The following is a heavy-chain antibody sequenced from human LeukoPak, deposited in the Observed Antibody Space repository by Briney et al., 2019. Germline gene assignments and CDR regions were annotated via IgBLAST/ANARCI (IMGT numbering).Heavy chain of an antibody. CDR3: ARGGGYGSGSYYNMNF. D-gene: IGHD3-10*01. Sequence: GGSLRLSCAASGFTFSRYAMHWVRQAPGKGLEWVSSISSSSSYIYYADSVKGRFTISRDNAKNSLYLQMNSLRAEDTAVYYCARGGGYGSGSYYNMNFWGQGTLVTVSS. J-gene: IGHJ4*02. CDR1: GFTFSRYA. V-gene: IGHV3-21*01. CDR2: ISSSSSYI.